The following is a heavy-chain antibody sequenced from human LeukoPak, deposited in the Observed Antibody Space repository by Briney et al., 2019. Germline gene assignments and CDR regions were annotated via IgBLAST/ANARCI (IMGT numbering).Heavy chain of an antibody. Sequence: SQTLSLTCTVSGGSISSGSYYWSWIRQPAGKGLEWIGRISTSKTTNYNPSLKSRVTISVGTSKNQFSLNLSSVTAADTAVYYCARDSPPSYCSAGSCYFDPWGQGTLVTVSS. D-gene: IGHD2-15*01. CDR2: ISTSKTT. CDR1: GGSISSGSYY. V-gene: IGHV4-61*02. CDR3: ARDSPPSYCSAGSCYFDP. J-gene: IGHJ5*02.